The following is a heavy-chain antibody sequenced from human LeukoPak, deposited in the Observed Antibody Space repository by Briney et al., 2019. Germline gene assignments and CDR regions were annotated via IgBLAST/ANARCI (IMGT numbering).Heavy chain of an antibody. CDR3: AKDGRLGGIAVAGTYFDY. J-gene: IGHJ4*02. Sequence: GGSPRISCAASGFTFSSYGMHLVRPGPGKGLGWGAFLRYDGSNKYYADSVKGRFTISRDNSKNTLYLQMNSLRAEDTAVYYCAKDGRLGGIAVAGTYFDYWGQGTLVTVSS. V-gene: IGHV3-30*02. CDR1: GFTFSSYG. CDR2: LRYDGSNK. D-gene: IGHD6-19*01.